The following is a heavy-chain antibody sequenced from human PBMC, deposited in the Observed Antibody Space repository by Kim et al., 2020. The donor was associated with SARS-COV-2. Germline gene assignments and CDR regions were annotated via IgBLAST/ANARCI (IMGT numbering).Heavy chain of an antibody. V-gene: IGHV4-39*01. J-gene: IGHJ6*02. Sequence: SETLSLTCTVSGGSISSSSYYWGWIRQPPGKGLEWIGSIYYSGSTYYNPSLKSRVTISVDTSKNQFSLKLSSVTAADTAVYYCATDLLLRYFDMNYYYYGMDVWGQGTTVTVSS. D-gene: IGHD3-9*01. CDR3: ATDLLLRYFDMNYYYYGMDV. CDR2: IYYSGST. CDR1: GGSISSSSYY.